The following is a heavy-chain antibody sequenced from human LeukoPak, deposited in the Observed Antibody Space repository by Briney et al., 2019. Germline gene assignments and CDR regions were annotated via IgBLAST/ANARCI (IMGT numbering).Heavy chain of an antibody. CDR2: INHSGST. J-gene: IGHJ5*02. V-gene: IGHV4-34*01. D-gene: IGHD3-3*01. Sequence: SETLSLTCAVYGGSFSGYYWSWIRQPPGKGLEWIGEINHSGSTNYNPSLKSRVTISVDTSKNQFSLKLSSVTAADTAVYYCARHPYDFWSGYYTSWFDPWGQGTLVTVSS. CDR3: ARHPYDFWSGYYTSWFDP. CDR1: GGSFSGYY.